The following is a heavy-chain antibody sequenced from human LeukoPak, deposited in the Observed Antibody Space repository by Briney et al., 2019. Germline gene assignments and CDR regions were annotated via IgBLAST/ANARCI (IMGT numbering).Heavy chain of an antibody. Sequence: ASVKVSCKASGYTFTVYYIHWVRQAPRQGLEWMGWINPNSGGTNYAQKFQGRVTMTGDTSISTAYMELSRLRSDDDTAVYYCAREAQGVKYYFDYWGQGTLVTVSS. J-gene: IGHJ4*02. D-gene: IGHD3-16*01. CDR2: INPNSGGT. CDR1: GYTFTVYY. CDR3: AREAQGVKYYFDY. V-gene: IGHV1-2*02.